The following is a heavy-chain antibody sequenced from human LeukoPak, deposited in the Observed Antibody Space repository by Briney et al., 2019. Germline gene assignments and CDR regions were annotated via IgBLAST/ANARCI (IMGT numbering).Heavy chain of an antibody. V-gene: IGHV1-8*01. J-gene: IGHJ4*02. D-gene: IGHD3-10*01. Sequence: ASVKVSCKASGYTFTSYDINWVRQATGQGLEWMGWMNPNSGNTGYAQKFQGRVTMTRNTSISTAYMELSSLRSDDTAVYYCARGQNPMVRGVSPSGGFDYWGQGTLVTVSS. CDR3: ARGQNPMVRGVSPSGGFDY. CDR1: GYTFTSYD. CDR2: MNPNSGNT.